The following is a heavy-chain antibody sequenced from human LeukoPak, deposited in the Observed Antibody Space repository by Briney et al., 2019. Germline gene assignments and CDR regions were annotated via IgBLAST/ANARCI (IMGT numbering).Heavy chain of an antibody. CDR3: ARDRPRYSYGLGGDAFDI. J-gene: IGHJ3*02. D-gene: IGHD5-18*01. V-gene: IGHV4-61*02. CDR1: GGSISSGSYY. Sequence: SETLSLTCTVSGGSISSGSYYWSWIRQPAGKGLEWIGRIYTSGSTNYNPSLKSRVTISVDTSKNQFSLKLSSVTAADTAVYYCARDRPRYSYGLGGDAFDIWGQGTMVTVSS. CDR2: IYTSGST.